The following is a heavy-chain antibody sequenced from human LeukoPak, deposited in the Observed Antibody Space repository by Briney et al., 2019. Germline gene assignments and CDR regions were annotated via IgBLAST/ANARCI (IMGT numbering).Heavy chain of an antibody. CDR2: ISSGGNT. CDR3: ARNDRGAFDI. D-gene: IGHD3-22*01. CDR1: GFTVSRNY. Sequence: GGSLRLSCAASGFTVSRNYMSWVRQAPGKGLEWDSVISSGGNTYYTDSVKGRFTISRDNSKNTLYLQMSSLRVEDTAVYYCARNDRGAFDIWGQGTMVTVSS. J-gene: IGHJ3*02. V-gene: IGHV3-53*01.